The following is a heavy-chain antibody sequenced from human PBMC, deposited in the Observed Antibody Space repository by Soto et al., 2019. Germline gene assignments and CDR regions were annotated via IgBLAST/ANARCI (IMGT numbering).Heavy chain of an antibody. CDR2: IYYSGST. J-gene: IGHJ6*03. CDR1: GGSISSGGYY. V-gene: IGHV4-31*03. Sequence: SETLSLTCTVSGGSISSGGYYWSWIRQHPGKGLEWIGYIYYSGSTYYNPSLKSRVTISVDTSKNQFSLKLSSVTAADTAVYYCARGGRDTAMANYGSGSRDYYMDVWGKGTTVTVSS. D-gene: IGHD3-10*01. CDR3: ARGGRDTAMANYGSGSRDYYMDV.